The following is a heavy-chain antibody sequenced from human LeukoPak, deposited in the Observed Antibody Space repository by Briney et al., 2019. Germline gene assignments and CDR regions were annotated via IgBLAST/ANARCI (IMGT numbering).Heavy chain of an antibody. J-gene: IGHJ6*03. Sequence: SETLSLTCAVYGGSFSGYYWSWIRQPPGKGLEWIGEISHSGSTNYNPSLKSRVTISVDTSKNQFSLKLSSVTAADTAVYYCARYVLSGSYYYYYYYMDVWGKGTTVTVSS. V-gene: IGHV4-34*01. CDR1: GGSFSGYY. CDR3: ARYVLSGSYYYYYYYMDV. D-gene: IGHD1-26*01. CDR2: ISHSGST.